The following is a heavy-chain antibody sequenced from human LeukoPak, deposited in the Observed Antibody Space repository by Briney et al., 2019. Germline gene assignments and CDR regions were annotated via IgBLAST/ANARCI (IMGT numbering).Heavy chain of an antibody. CDR1: GFTFSSYD. V-gene: IGHV3-23*01. CDR3: AKDWGMDYYYYYMDV. D-gene: IGHD2-8*01. J-gene: IGHJ6*03. CDR2: ISGSGGST. Sequence: GGSLRLSRAASGFTFSSYDMSWVRQAPGKGLEWVSAISGSGGSTYYADSVKGRFTISRDNSKNTLYLQMNSLRAEDTAVYYCAKDWGMDYYYYYMDVWGKGTTVTVSS.